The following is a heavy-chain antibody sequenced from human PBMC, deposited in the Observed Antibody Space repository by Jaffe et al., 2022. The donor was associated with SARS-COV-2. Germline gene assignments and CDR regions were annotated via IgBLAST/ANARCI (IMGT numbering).Heavy chain of an antibody. CDR2: ISWNSGSI. V-gene: IGHV3-9*01. CDR1: GFTFDDYA. CDR3: AKDILEGGYDSIAGFDY. J-gene: IGHJ4*02. Sequence: EVQLVESGGGLVQPGRSLRLSCAASGFTFDDYAMHWVRQAPGKGLEWVSGISWNSGSIGYADSVKGRFTISRDNAKNSLYLQMNSLRAEDTALYYCAKDILEGGYDSIAGFDYWGQGTLVTVSS. D-gene: IGHD3-22*01.